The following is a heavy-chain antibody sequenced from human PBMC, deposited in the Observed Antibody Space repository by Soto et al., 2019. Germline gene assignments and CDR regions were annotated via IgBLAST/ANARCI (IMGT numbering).Heavy chain of an antibody. CDR3: ARSQGSSTSLEIYYYYYYGMDV. CDR2: IIPIPGTA. J-gene: IGHJ6*02. V-gene: IGHV1-69*01. Sequence: QVQLVQSGAEVKKPGSSVKVSCTASGGTFSSYAISWVRQAPGQGLEWMGGIIPIPGTANYAQKFQGRVTITADESTSTAYMDLSSLRSEDTAVYYCARSQGSSTSLEIYYYYYYGMDVWGQGTTVTVSS. D-gene: IGHD2-2*01. CDR1: GGTFSSYA.